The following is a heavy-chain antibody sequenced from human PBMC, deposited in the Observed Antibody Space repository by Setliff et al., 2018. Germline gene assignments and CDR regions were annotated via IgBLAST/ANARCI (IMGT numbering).Heavy chain of an antibody. Sequence: ASVKVSCKASGYTFTSHYMHWVRQAPGLGLEWMGTINPSSGRTSYAQKFQGRVTMTRDTSTSTVYMDMSSLRSEDTAVYYCARDVFPYHCGGAFDIWGQGTMVTVSS. CDR2: INPSSGRT. CDR3: ARDVFPYHCGGAFDI. J-gene: IGHJ3*02. V-gene: IGHV1-46*01. D-gene: IGHD3-16*01. CDR1: GYTFTSHY.